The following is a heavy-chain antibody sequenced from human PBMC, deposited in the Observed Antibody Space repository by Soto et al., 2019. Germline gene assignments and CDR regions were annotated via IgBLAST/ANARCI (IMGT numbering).Heavy chain of an antibody. Sequence: GSLRLYCADSVFTFSSYGMHWVRQAPGKGLEWVAVISYDGSNKYYADSVKGRFTISRDNSKNTLYLQMNSLRAEDTAVYYCATGSAAADYWGQGTLVTVSS. CDR2: ISYDGSNK. CDR1: VFTFSSYG. V-gene: IGHV3-30*03. J-gene: IGHJ4*02. CDR3: ATGSAAADY. D-gene: IGHD6-13*01.